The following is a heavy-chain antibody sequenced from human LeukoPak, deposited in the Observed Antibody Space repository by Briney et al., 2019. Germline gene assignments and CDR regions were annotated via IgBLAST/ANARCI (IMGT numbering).Heavy chain of an antibody. CDR2: IIPILGIA. Sequence: SVKVSCKASGGTFSSYVISWVRQAPGQGLEWMGRIIPILGIANYAQKFQGRVTITADKSTSTAYMELSSLRSEDTAVYYCARDLFRGPRYQDGSYYGYYFDYWGQGTLVTVSS. D-gene: IGHD1-26*01. V-gene: IGHV1-69*04. CDR1: GGTFSSYV. CDR3: ARDLFRGPRYQDGSYYGYYFDY. J-gene: IGHJ4*02.